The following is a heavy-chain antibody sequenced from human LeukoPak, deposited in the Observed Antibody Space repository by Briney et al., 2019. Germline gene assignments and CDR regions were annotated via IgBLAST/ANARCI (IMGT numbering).Heavy chain of an antibody. J-gene: IGHJ4*02. CDR3: AKSRSGGGSCYNY. CDR2: ISSSSSTI. CDR1: GMTFSDHW. Sequence: GGSLRLSCAASGMTFSDHWMHWVRHVPGKGLEWVSYISSSSSTIYYADSVKGRFTISRDNAKNSLYLQMNSLRAEDTAVYYCAKSRSGGGSCYNYWGQGTLVTVSS. V-gene: IGHV3-48*01. D-gene: IGHD2-15*01.